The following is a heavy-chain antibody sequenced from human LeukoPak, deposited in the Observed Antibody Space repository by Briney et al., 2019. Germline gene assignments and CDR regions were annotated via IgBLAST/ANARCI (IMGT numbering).Heavy chain of an antibody. J-gene: IGHJ4*02. CDR3: AKDLSSGWYPYYFDF. V-gene: IGHV3-23*01. D-gene: IGHD6-19*01. CDR1: GFTFSNYA. CDR2: ISGSGAAT. Sequence: GGSLRLSCAASGFTFSNYAMHWVRQAPGKALEWVSAISGSGAATFNADSVKGRFTISRDNPKNTLYLQMNSLRAEDTAVYYCAKDLSSGWYPYYFDFWGRGTLVTVSS.